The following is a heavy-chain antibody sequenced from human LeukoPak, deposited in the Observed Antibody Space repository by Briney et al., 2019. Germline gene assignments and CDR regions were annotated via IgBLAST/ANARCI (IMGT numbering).Heavy chain of an antibody. CDR2: MNPFSGST. CDR3: TRDTFGLQRTQPADY. CDR1: GYTFTSDD. V-gene: IGHV1-8*01. Sequence: ASVKVSCKTSGYTFTSDDINWLRQATGQGLEWMGWMNPFSGSTGYAPRFQGRVTMTRNTSISTAYLELSSLTSEDTAVYYCTRDTFGLQRTQPADYWGQGTLVTVSS. J-gene: IGHJ4*02. D-gene: IGHD3-16*01.